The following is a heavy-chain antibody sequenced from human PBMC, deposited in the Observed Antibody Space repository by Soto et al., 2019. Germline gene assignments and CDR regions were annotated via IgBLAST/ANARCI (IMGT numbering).Heavy chain of an antibody. CDR2: IYWDDDK. D-gene: IGHD2-15*01. V-gene: IGHV2-5*02. Sequence: QITLKESGPTLVKPTQTLTLTCTFSGFSLSTSGVGVAWIRQPPGKALEWLALIYWDDDKRYRPSLERRLTITKDTSKNQVVLTMTNMVSVDTATYYCAYLPCSGGSCYWFSFSGMDVWGQGTTVTVSS. J-gene: IGHJ6*02. CDR1: GFSLSTSGVG. CDR3: AYLPCSGGSCYWFSFSGMDV.